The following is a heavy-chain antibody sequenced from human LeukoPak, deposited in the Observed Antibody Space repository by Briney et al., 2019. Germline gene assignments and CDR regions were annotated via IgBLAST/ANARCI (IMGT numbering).Heavy chain of an antibody. CDR1: GYSISSGYY. D-gene: IGHD3-22*01. CDR2: IYHSGST. CDR3: ARASYSYDISGWVPFDY. Sequence: SETLSLTCTVSGYSISSGYYWGWIRQPPGKGLEWIGSIYHSGSTYYNPSLKSRVTISGDTSENQFSLRLSSVTAADTAVYYCARASYSYDISGWVPFDYWGQGTLVTVSS. J-gene: IGHJ4*02. V-gene: IGHV4-38-2*02.